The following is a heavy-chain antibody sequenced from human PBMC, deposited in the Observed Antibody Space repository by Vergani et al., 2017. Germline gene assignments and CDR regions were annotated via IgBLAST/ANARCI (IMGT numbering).Heavy chain of an antibody. J-gene: IGHJ4*02. CDR1: GGSISSSSYY. V-gene: IGHV4-39*01. Sequence: QLQLQESGPGLVKPSETLSLTCTVSGGSISSSSYYWGWIRQPPGKGLEWIGSIYYSGSTYYNPSLKSRVTISVDTSKNQFSLKLSSVTAADTAVYYCARHRGVGANGYWGQGTLVTVSS. D-gene: IGHD1-26*01. CDR3: ARHRGVGANGY. CDR2: IYYSGST.